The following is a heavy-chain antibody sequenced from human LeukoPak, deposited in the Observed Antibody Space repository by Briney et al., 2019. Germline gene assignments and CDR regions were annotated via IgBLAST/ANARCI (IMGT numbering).Heavy chain of an antibody. CDR3: ARSSEYGDPFNY. D-gene: IGHD4-17*01. Sequence: SETLSLTCTVSGGSISSSSYYWGWIRQPPGKGLEWIGSIYYSGSTYYNPSLKSRVTMSVDTSKNQFSLKLNSVTAADTAVYYCARSSEYGDPFNYWGQGTLVTVSS. V-gene: IGHV4-39*01. CDR1: GGSISSSSYY. J-gene: IGHJ4*02. CDR2: IYYSGST.